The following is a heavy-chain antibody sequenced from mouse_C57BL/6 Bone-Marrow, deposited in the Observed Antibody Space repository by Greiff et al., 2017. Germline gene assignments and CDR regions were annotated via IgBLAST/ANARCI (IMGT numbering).Heavy chain of an antibody. J-gene: IGHJ1*03. CDR3: TRDHYYGSSYWYFDV. CDR2: IDPETGGT. V-gene: IGHV1-15*01. Sequence: VQLQQSGAELVRPGASVTLSCKASGYTFTDYEMHWVKQTPVHGLEWIGAIDPETGGTAYNQKFKGKAILTADKSSSTAYMELRSLTSEDSAVYYCTRDHYYGSSYWYFDVWGTGTTVTVSS. CDR1: GYTFTDYE. D-gene: IGHD1-1*01.